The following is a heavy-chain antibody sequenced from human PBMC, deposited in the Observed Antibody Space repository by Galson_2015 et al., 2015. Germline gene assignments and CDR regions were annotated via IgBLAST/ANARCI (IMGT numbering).Heavy chain of an antibody. CDR1: GFTFSSYS. CDR3: ARFLGPGEVFGVVISMVYYYYGMDV. CDR2: ISSSSSYI. Sequence: SLRLSCAASGFTFSSYSMNWVRQAPGKGLEWVSSISSSSSYIYYADSVKGRFTISRDNAKNSLYLQMNSLRAEDTAVYYCARFLGPGEVFGVVISMVYYYYGMDVWGQGTTVTVSS. J-gene: IGHJ6*02. D-gene: IGHD3-3*01. V-gene: IGHV3-21*01.